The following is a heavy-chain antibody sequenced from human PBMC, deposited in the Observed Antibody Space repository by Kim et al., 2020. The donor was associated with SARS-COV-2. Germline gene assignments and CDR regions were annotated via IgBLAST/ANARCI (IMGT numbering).Heavy chain of an antibody. V-gene: IGHV4-34*01. CDR2: INHSGST. J-gene: IGHJ3*02. Sequence: SETLSLTCAVYGGSFSGYYWSWIRQPPGKGLEWIGEINHSGSTNYNPSLKSRVTISVHTSKNQFSLKLSSVTAADTAVYYCATTPLYCSGGSCYSGAFDIWGQGTMVTVSS. D-gene: IGHD2-15*01. CDR1: GGSFSGYY. CDR3: ATTPLYCSGGSCYSGAFDI.